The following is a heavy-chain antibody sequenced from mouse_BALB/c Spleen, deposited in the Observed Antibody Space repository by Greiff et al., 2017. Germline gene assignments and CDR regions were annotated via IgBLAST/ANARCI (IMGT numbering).Heavy chain of an antibody. CDR2: ISYSGST. V-gene: IGHV3-2*02. CDR3: ATVVGPYWYFDV. D-gene: IGHD1-1*01. Sequence: DVKLVESGPGLVKPSQSLSLTCTVTGYSITSDYAWNWIRQFPGNKLEWMGYISYSGSTSYNPSLKSRISITRDTSKNQFFLQLNSVTTEDTATYYCATVVGPYWYFDVWGAGTTVTVSS. CDR1: GYSITSDYA. J-gene: IGHJ1*01.